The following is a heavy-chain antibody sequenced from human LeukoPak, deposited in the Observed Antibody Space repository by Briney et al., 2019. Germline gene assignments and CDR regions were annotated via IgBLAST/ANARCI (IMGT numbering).Heavy chain of an antibody. D-gene: IGHD1-1*01. CDR1: GFTFSSYS. J-gene: IGHJ4*02. CDR3: ARVPGVQLERRYYFDF. CDR2: ISSVGGYI. V-gene: IGHV3-21*01. Sequence: GGSLRLSCAASGFTFSSYSMNWVRQAPGKGLEWVSSISSVGGYIYYADSVKGRFTISRDNAKNSLYLQMNSLRAEDTAVYYCARVPGVQLERRYYFDFWGQGTLVTVSS.